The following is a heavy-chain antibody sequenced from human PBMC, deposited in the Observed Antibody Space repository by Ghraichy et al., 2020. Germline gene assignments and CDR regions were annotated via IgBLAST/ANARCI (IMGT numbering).Heavy chain of an antibody. Sequence: SVKVSCKASGGTFSSYAISWVRQAPGQGLEWMGGIIPIFGTANYAQKFQGRVTITADESTSTAYMELSSLRSEDTAVYYCASTTVTTVFYWYFDLWGRGTLVTVSS. CDR3: ASTTVTTVFYWYFDL. J-gene: IGHJ2*01. D-gene: IGHD4-17*01. CDR1: GGTFSSYA. CDR2: IIPIFGTA. V-gene: IGHV1-69*13.